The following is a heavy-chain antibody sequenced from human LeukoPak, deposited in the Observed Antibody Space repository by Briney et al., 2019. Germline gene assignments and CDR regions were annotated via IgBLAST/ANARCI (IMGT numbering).Heavy chain of an antibody. V-gene: IGHV3-66*02. D-gene: IGHD1-26*01. CDR2: IYSGGST. J-gene: IGHJ4*02. CDR3: ARDGRDSGSYYTDY. CDR1: GSTVKSNY. Sequence: GGSLRLSCVVSGSTVKSNYMSWARQAPGKGLEWVSVIYSGGSTYYADSVKGRFTISRDNSKNTLYLQMNSLRAEDTAVYYCARDGRDSGSYYTDYWGQGTLVTVSS.